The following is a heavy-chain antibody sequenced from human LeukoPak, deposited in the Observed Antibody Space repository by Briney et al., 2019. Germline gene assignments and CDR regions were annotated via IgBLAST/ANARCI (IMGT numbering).Heavy chain of an antibody. J-gene: IGHJ5*02. CDR2: ISGSGGST. V-gene: IGHV3-23*01. Sequence: SGGSLRLSCAASGFTFSSYAMSWVRQAPGKGLEWVSAISGSGGSTYYADSVKGRFTISRDNSKNTLYLQMNSLRAEDTAVYYCAKNQYFDWLFPNWFDPWGQGTLVTVSS. CDR3: AKNQYFDWLFPNWFDP. CDR1: GFTFSSYA. D-gene: IGHD3-9*01.